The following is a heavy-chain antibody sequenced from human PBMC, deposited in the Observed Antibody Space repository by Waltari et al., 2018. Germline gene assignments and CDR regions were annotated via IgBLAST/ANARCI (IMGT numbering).Heavy chain of an antibody. Sequence: QVQLQQWGAGLLKPSETLSLTCAVYGGSFSGYYWSWIRQPPGKGLEWIGEINHSGSTNYNPSLKSRVTISVDTSKNQFSLKLSSVTAADTAVYYCARVDYGGNPDYWGQGTLVTVSS. V-gene: IGHV4-34*01. CDR3: ARVDYGGNPDY. CDR1: GGSFSGYY. CDR2: INHSGST. D-gene: IGHD4-17*01. J-gene: IGHJ4*02.